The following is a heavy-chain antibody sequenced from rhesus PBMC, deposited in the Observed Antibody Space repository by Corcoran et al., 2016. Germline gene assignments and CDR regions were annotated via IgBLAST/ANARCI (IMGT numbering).Heavy chain of an antibody. Sequence: EVQLVQSGAEGKRPGESLKISCKTSGYSFTSYWISWGRQMPGKGLEWMGAIDPSVTDTSYSPSFQVQVTISADKSIRTAYLQWSSLKASDTATYYCAKESIAAAASYYGLDSWGQGVVVTVSS. V-gene: IGHV5-2*01. CDR2: IDPSVTDT. D-gene: IGHD6-25*01. CDR1: GYSFTSYW. CDR3: AKESIAAAASYYGLDS. J-gene: IGHJ6*01.